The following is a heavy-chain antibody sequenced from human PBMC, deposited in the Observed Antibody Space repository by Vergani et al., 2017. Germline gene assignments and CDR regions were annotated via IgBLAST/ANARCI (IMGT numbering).Heavy chain of an antibody. D-gene: IGHD3-10*01. CDR3: ARSDSLLWFGESPPHFDY. Sequence: EVQLVESGGGIVKPGGSLRLSCVASGFTFSSYSMNWVRQAPGKGLEWVSYISSSSSTIYYADSVKGRFTISRDNAKNSLYLQMNSLRAEDTAVYYCARSDSLLWFGESPPHFDYWGQGTLVTVSS. J-gene: IGHJ4*02. CDR1: GFTFSSYS. V-gene: IGHV3-48*01. CDR2: ISSSSSTI.